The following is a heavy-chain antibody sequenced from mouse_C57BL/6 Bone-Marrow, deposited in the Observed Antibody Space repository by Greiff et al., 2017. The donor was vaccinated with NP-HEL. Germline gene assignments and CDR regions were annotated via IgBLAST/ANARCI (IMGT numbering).Heavy chain of an antibody. J-gene: IGHJ2*01. CDR2: IDPETGDT. CDR3: TYYDGYYEYVDY. CDR1: GFNITDDY. Sequence: VQLQQSGAELVRPGASVTLSCTASGFNITDDYMHWVKQRPEQGLEWIGWIDPETGDTAYASKFQGQAIIPADTSSNTAYLQLSSLTSEDTAVYYCTYYDGYYEYVDYWGQGTTLTVSS. V-gene: IGHV14-4*01. D-gene: IGHD2-3*01.